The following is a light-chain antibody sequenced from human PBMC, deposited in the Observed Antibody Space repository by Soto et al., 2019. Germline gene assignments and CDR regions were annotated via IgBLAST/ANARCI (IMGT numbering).Light chain of an antibody. CDR1: QSISTW. Sequence: DIQLTQSPSTLSASVGDRVTITCRARQSISTWLAWYQQKPGKAPKLLIYDASSLESGVPSRFSGSGSATEFTLTISSLQPDDFATYYCQQYGTFGPGTKVDIK. CDR2: DAS. J-gene: IGKJ1*01. V-gene: IGKV1-5*01. CDR3: QQYGT.